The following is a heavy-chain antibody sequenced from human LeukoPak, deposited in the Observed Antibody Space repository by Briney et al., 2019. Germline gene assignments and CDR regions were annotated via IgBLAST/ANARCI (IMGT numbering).Heavy chain of an antibody. V-gene: IGHV1-2*02. CDR3: ARGSYDSSDFEYFQH. CDR1: GYTFTGYY. J-gene: IGHJ1*01. Sequence: ASVKVSCKASGYTFTGYYIHWVRQAPGQGLEWMGWINPDSGDTNYAQRFQGRATMTGDTSISTAYMEKRRLTSDDTAVYYCARGSYDSSDFEYFQHWGQGTLVTVSS. D-gene: IGHD3-22*01. CDR2: INPDSGDT.